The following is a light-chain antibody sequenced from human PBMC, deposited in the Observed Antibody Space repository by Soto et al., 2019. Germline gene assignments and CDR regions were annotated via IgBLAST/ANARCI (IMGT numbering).Light chain of an antibody. J-gene: IGLJ3*02. CDR2: SNN. Sequence: QSVLTQPPSASGTPGQRVTISCSGSSSNIGSNTVNWYQQLPGTAPKLLIYSNNQRPSGVPDRFSGSKSGTSASLAISGLQSEDEADYYCAAWDDSLYGHVFGGGTQLTVL. CDR3: AAWDDSLYGHV. V-gene: IGLV1-44*01. CDR1: SSNIGSNT.